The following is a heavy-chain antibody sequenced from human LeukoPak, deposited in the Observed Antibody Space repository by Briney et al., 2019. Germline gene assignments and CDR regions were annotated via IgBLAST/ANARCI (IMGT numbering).Heavy chain of an antibody. CDR1: GFTFSGYA. CDR3: ARVGYYASGPFSYFDY. CDR2: ISYDVSNE. V-gene: IGHV3-30-3*01. J-gene: IGHJ4*02. Sequence: GGSLRLSCAASGFTFSGYAMHWVRQAPGKGLEWVAVISYDVSNEYYADSVKGRFTISRDNSKNTLYLQMNSLSVEDTAVYYCARVGYYASGPFSYFDYWGQGTLVTVSS. D-gene: IGHD3-10*01.